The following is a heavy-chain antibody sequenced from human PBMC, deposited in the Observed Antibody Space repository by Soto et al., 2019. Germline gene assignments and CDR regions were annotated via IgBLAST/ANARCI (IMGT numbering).Heavy chain of an antibody. J-gene: IGHJ6*02. CDR1: VGTFSSYA. CDR3: ASHGISGSWVDYYGMDV. V-gene: IGHV1-69*12. D-gene: IGHD1-20*01. Sequence: QVQRVQSGAEVKKPGSSVKVSCKAAVGTFSSYAISWVRQAPGQGLECMGGSIPIFGTANYAQKFQGRVTITADEYTSTAYMELSSLRSEDTAVYYSASHGISGSWVDYYGMDVWGQGTTVTVSS. CDR2: SIPIFGTA.